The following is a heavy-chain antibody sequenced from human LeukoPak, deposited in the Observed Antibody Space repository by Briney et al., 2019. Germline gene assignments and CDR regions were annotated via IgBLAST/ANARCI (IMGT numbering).Heavy chain of an antibody. J-gene: IGHJ4*02. V-gene: IGHV3-53*01. CDR2: IYSGGST. D-gene: IGHD6-13*01. CDR3: ASWYSSSWYWGY. Sequence: PGGSLRLSCAASGLTVSNNYMSWVRQAPGKGLEWVSVIYSGGSTYYADSVKGRFTISRDNSKNTLYMQMNSLRAEDTAVYYCASWYSSSWYWGYWGQGTLVTVSS. CDR1: GLTVSNNY.